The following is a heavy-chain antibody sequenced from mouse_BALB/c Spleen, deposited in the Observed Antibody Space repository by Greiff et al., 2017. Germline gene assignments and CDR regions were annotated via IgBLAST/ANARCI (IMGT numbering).Heavy chain of an antibody. J-gene: IGHJ3*01. CDR3: ARDGTTEPRDWFAY. V-gene: IGHV5-4*02. CDR2: ISDGGSYT. D-gene: IGHD1-1*01. CDR1: GFTFSDYY. Sequence: EVKLVESGGGLVKPGGSLKLSCAASGFTFSDYYMYWVRQTPEKRLEWVATISDGGSYTYYPDSVKGRFTISRDNAKNNLYLQMSSLKSEDTAMYYCARDGTTEPRDWFAYWGQGTLVTVSA.